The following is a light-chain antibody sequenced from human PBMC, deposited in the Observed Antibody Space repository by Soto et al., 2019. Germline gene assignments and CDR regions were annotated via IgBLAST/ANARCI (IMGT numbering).Light chain of an antibody. CDR1: QSINSRY. J-gene: IGKJ3*01. Sequence: EIVLTQSPGTLSLSPGERATLSCRASQSINSRYLAWYQQKPGQAPRLLIYGASSRATGIPDRFSGRGSGTDFTLTISRLEPEDFAVYYCQQFGSSPGVTFGPGTKVDIK. CDR2: GAS. CDR3: QQFGSSPGVT. V-gene: IGKV3-20*01.